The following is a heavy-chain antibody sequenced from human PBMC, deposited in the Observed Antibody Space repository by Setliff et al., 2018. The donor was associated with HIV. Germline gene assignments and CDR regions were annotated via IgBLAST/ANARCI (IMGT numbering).Heavy chain of an antibody. J-gene: IGHJ3*02. V-gene: IGHV4-39*07. CDR2: IFSNGST. D-gene: IGHD2-21*01. CDR1: GGASLIGSYYY. Sequence: SETLSLTCTVSGGASLIGSYYYWGWIRQPPGKGLEWIATIFSNGSTYYNPSLRSRATMSVDTSRNRVSLKLSSVTAADTAVYYCARLTYCGPNCQSVGIGRAAFDIWGQGTKVTVSS. CDR3: ARLTYCGPNCQSVGIGRAAFDI.